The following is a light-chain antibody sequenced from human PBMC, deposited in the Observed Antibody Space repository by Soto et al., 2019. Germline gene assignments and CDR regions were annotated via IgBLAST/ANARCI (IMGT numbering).Light chain of an antibody. J-gene: IGLJ1*01. CDR1: SSDDGGYNY. V-gene: IGLV2-14*03. CDR2: DVS. CDR3: SSYTSSTTLAYV. Sequence: VLPQPASVSGAAGQSSTISCAGTSSDDGGYNYVSWYQQHPGKAPKLIIYDVSNRPSGISDRFSGSKSGNSASLTISGLQAEDEVDYYCSSYTSSTTLAYVFGTGTKVTVL.